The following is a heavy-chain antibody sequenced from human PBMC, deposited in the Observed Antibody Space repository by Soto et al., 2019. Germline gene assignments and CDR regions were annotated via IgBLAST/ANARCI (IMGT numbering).Heavy chain of an antibody. CDR3: AKSAGAAGHYYFDY. V-gene: IGHV3-15*07. CDR2: IKRKHEGGTT. J-gene: IGHJ4*02. D-gene: IGHD6-13*01. Sequence: GGSLRLSCAVSAFTFNNAWMNWVRQAPGKGLEWVGRIKRKHEGGTTDYAGPVKGRFTISRDDSKNTVYLQMNSLKAEDTAVYYCAKSAGAAGHYYFDYWGQGTLVTVSS. CDR1: AFTFNNAW.